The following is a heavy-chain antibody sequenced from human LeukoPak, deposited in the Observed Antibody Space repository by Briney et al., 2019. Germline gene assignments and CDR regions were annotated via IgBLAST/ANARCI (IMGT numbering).Heavy chain of an antibody. CDR1: GFSFSTYS. V-gene: IGHV3-48*04. CDR3: ATDSPETAAFDY. CDR2: IVGSSRNI. D-gene: IGHD1-1*01. J-gene: IGHJ4*02. Sequence: PGGSLRLSCTASGFSFSTYSMNWVRQAPGKGLEWVSYIVGSSRNIYYPDSVKGRFTISRDNAKNSLYLQMDSLRAEDTAVYHCATDSPETAAFDYWGQGTLVTVSS.